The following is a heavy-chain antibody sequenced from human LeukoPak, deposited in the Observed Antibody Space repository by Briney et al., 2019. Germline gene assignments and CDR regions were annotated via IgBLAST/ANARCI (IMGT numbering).Heavy chain of an antibody. CDR3: ARGRRFGYGGNSREPEFDY. Sequence: PSETLSLTCAVYGGSFSGYYWSWIRQPPGKGLEWIGEINHSGSTNYNPSLKSRVTISVGMSKNQFSLKLSSVTAADTAVYYCARGRRFGYGGNSREPEFDYWGQGTLVTVSS. J-gene: IGHJ4*02. D-gene: IGHD4-23*01. V-gene: IGHV4-34*01. CDR1: GGSFSGYY. CDR2: INHSGST.